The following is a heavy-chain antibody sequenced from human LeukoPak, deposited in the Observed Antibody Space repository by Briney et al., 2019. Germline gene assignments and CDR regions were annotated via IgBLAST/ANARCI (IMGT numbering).Heavy chain of an antibody. CDR3: ARHTLAAAFDY. J-gene: IGHJ4*02. D-gene: IGHD6-19*01. CDR1: GGSFSGYY. Sequence: PSETLSLTCAVYGGSFSGYYWSWIRQPPGKGLEWIGYIYYSGSTNYNPSLKSRVTISVDTSKNQFSLKLSSVTAADTAVYYCARHTLAAAFDYWGQGTLVTVSS. CDR2: IYYSGST. V-gene: IGHV4-59*08.